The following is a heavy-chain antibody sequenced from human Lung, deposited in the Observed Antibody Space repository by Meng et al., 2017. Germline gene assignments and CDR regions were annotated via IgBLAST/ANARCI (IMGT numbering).Heavy chain of an antibody. CDR2: INRDGTKP. V-gene: IGHV3-74*01. D-gene: IGHD1-1*01. Sequence: DVQWVESGGGLVPPGGSLGLSCAASGFTFTDHWMHWVRQGPGKGLVWVSRINRDGTKPTYADSVKGRFTISRDNAKNTLYLQMNNLRAEDTAFYYCTNDRLNHWGQGALVTVSS. J-gene: IGHJ1*01. CDR1: GFTFTDHW. CDR3: TNDRLNH.